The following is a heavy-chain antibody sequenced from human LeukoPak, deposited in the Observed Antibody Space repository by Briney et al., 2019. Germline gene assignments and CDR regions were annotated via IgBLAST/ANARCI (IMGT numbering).Heavy chain of an antibody. CDR1: GFTVSSNY. J-gene: IGHJ4*02. D-gene: IGHD2-15*01. Sequence: GGSLRLSRAASGFTVSSNYMSWVRQAPGKGLEWVSVIYSGGSTYYADSVKGRFTISRDNSKNTLYLQMNSLRAEDTAVYYCAREKSDCSGGSCYGYWGQGTLVTVSS. V-gene: IGHV3-66*01. CDR2: IYSGGST. CDR3: AREKSDCSGGSCYGY.